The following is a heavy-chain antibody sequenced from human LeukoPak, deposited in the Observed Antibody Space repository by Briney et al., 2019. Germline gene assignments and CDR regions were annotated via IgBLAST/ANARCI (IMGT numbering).Heavy chain of an antibody. CDR2: IYYSGST. V-gene: IGHV4-39*01. CDR3: ARHTSDGYGPAPYGFDI. D-gene: IGHD2-2*03. J-gene: IGHJ3*02. Sequence: SETLSLTCTVSGGSIRSSSYYWGWIRQPPGKGLEWIGSIYYSGSTYYNPSLKSRVTISVDTSKNQFSLRLSSVTAADTAVYYCARHTSDGYGPAPYGFDIWGQGTMVTVSS. CDR1: GGSIRSSSYY.